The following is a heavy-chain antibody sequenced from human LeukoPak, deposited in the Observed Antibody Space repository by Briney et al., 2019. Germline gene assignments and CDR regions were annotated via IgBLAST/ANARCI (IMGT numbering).Heavy chain of an antibody. J-gene: IGHJ4*02. D-gene: IGHD3-10*01. Sequence: LTGGSLRLSCAASGFTFSNSAMTWIRQLPGKGLEWVSTISNAGSGTYYADFVKGRFTIARDNSKNTLYLQINSLRAEDTAVFYCARDQAGSGHYADYWGQGTLVTVSS. CDR3: ARDQAGSGHYADY. CDR1: GFTFSNSA. V-gene: IGHV3-23*01. CDR2: ISNAGSGT.